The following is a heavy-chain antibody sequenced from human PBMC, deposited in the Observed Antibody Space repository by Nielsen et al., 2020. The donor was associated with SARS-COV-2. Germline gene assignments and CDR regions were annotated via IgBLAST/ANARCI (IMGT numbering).Heavy chain of an antibody. CDR2: ISAYNGNT. J-gene: IGHJ6*03. CDR1: GYTFTSYG. V-gene: IGHV1-18*01. Sequence: ASVKVSCKASGYTFTSYGISWVRQAPGQGLEWMGWISAYNGNTNYAQKLQGRVTMTTDTSTSTAYMELRSLRSDDTAVYYCARRTNERFLDYYYYMDVWGKGTTVTVSS. D-gene: IGHD3-3*01. CDR3: ARRTNERFLDYYYYMDV.